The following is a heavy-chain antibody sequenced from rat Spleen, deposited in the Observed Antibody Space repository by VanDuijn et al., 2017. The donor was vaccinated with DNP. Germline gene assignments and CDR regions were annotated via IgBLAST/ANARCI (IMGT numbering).Heavy chain of an antibody. CDR2: ISYSGST. Sequence: EVQLQESGSGLVKPSQSLSLTCSVTGSSITSNYWGWIRKFPGNKMEYIGHISYSGSTNYNPSLKSRVSITRDTSKNQFFLQVSSVTTEDTATYYCASEDYGYNRNWFAYWGQGTLVTVSS. CDR3: ASEDYGYNRNWFAY. J-gene: IGHJ3*01. CDR1: GSSITSNY. V-gene: IGHV3-1*01. D-gene: IGHD1-9*01.